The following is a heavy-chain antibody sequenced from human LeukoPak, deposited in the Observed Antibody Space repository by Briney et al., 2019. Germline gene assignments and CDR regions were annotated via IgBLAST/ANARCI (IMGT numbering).Heavy chain of an antibody. J-gene: IGHJ6*03. CDR1: EFTFSSYN. D-gene: IGHD1-1*01. Sequence: GGSLRLSCAASEFTFSSYNMNWVRQAPGKALEWVSSISSSSDYIYYADSVKGRFTISRDNAKNSLYLQMKSLRAEDTAVYYCARVTRWRYYMDVWGKGTTVTVS. V-gene: IGHV3-21*01. CDR2: ISSSSDYI. CDR3: ARVTRWRYYMDV.